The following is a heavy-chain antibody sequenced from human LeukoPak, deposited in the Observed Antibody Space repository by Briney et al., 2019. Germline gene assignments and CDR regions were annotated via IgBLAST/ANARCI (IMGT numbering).Heavy chain of an antibody. J-gene: IGHJ4*02. Sequence: PGGSLRLSCAASGFSFSSYAMSWVRQAPGKGLEWVSGISDSGGSTYYADSVKGRFTISRDNSKKQLFLQVDSLRVEDTAVYYCAKDYDSSGYYYVEDYFDYWGQGTLVTVSS. CDR1: GFSFSSYA. CDR3: AKDYDSSGYYYVEDYFDY. CDR2: ISDSGGST. D-gene: IGHD3-22*01. V-gene: IGHV3-23*01.